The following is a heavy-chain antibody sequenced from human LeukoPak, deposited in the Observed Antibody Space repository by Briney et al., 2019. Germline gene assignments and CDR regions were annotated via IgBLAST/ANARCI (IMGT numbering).Heavy chain of an antibody. CDR2: IYHSGST. V-gene: IGHV4-30-2*01. D-gene: IGHD2-21*02. CDR3: ARVPTAIQRGGNYYGMDV. J-gene: IGHJ6*02. CDR1: GGSISSGGYS. Sequence: PSQTLSLTCAVSGGSISSGGYSRSWIRQPPGKGLEWIGYIYHSGSTYYNPSLKSRVTISVDRSKNQFSLKLSSVTAADTAVYYCARVPTAIQRGGNYYGMDVWGQGTTVTVSS.